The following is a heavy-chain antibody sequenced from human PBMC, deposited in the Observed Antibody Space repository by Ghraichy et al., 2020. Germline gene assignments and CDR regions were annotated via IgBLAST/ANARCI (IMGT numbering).Heavy chain of an antibody. CDR3: AKDLHDFWSGYYTELPSYGMDV. CDR2: ISWNSGSI. J-gene: IGHJ6*02. Sequence: GGSLRLSCAASGFTFDDYAMHWVRQAPGKGLEWVSGISWNSGSIGYADSVKGRFTISRDNAKNSLYLQMNSLRAEDTALYYCAKDLHDFWSGYYTELPSYGMDVWGQGTTVTVSS. D-gene: IGHD3-3*01. V-gene: IGHV3-9*01. CDR1: GFTFDDYA.